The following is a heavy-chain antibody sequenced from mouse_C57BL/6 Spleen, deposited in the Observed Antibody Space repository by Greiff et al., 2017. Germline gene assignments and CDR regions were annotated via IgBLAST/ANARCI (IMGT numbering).Heavy chain of an antibody. D-gene: IGHD2-4*01. CDR2: IDPETGGT. J-gene: IGHJ2*01. CDR1: GYTFTDYE. V-gene: IGHV1-15*01. CDR3: TRSLDDYDRSYFDY. Sequence: QVQLQQSGAELVRPGASVTLSCKASGYTFTDYEMHWVKQTPVHGLEWIGAIDPETGGTAYNQKFKGKAILTADKSSSTAYMELRSLTSEDSAVYYCTRSLDDYDRSYFDYWGQGTTLTVSS.